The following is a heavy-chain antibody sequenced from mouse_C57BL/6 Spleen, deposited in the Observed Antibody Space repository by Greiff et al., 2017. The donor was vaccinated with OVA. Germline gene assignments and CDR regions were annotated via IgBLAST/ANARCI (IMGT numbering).Heavy chain of an antibody. CDR3: TREGYYGSGYWYFDV. V-gene: IGHV1-15*01. J-gene: IGHJ1*03. Sequence: VQLQQSGAELVRPGASVTLSCKASGYTFTDYEMHWVKQTPVHGLEWIGAIDPETGGTAYNQKFKGKAILTADKSSSTAYMELRSLTSEDSAVYYCTREGYYGSGYWYFDVWGTGTTVTVSS. CDR1: GYTFTDYE. CDR2: IDPETGGT. D-gene: IGHD1-1*01.